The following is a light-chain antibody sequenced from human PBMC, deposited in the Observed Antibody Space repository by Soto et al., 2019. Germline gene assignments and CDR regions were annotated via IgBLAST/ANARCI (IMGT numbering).Light chain of an antibody. CDR3: QQYNDWLWT. V-gene: IGKV3-15*01. CDR1: QSVSGN. J-gene: IGKJ1*01. Sequence: EIVMTLSPATLSVSPRERATLSCRASQSVSGNLAWYQQKPGQAPRLLIYGASTRATGIPARFSGSGSGTEFTLTISSLQSEDFAVYYCQQYNDWLWTFAQGTKVDIK. CDR2: GAS.